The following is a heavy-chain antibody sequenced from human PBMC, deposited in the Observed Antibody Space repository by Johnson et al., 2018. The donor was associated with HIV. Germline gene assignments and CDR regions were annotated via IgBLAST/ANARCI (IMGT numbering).Heavy chain of an antibody. D-gene: IGHD6-13*01. CDR1: GFTVNNNH. Sequence: VQLVESGGGLVKPGGSLRLSCAASGFTVNNNHMSWVRQAPGKGLEWVAGMWYDGSKKDYADSVKGRFTISRDNSKNTLHLQMNSLRAEDTALYYCAKCIWGSSLIDAFDIWGQGTIVTVSS. CDR3: AKCIWGSSLIDAFDI. J-gene: IGHJ3*02. V-gene: IGHV3-33*06. CDR2: MWYDGSKK.